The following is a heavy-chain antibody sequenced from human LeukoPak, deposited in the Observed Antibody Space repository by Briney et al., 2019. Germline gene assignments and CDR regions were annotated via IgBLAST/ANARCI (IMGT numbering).Heavy chain of an antibody. V-gene: IGHV3-23*01. CDR2: ISGSGGST. J-gene: IGHJ4*02. Sequence: GGSLTLSCAASGFTFSSYAMSWVRQAPGKGLEWVSAISGSGGSTYYADSVKGRFTISRDNAKNSLYLQMNSLRAEDTALYYCARGARGVSGYYFDYWGQGTLVTVSS. CDR1: GFTFSSYA. CDR3: ARGARGVSGYYFDY. D-gene: IGHD3-10*01.